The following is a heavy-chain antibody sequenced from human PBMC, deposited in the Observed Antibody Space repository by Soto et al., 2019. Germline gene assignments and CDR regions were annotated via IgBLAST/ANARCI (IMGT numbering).Heavy chain of an antibody. D-gene: IGHD3-10*01. V-gene: IGHV3-33*01. CDR2: IWYDGSNK. J-gene: IGHJ4*02. Sequence: GGSLRLSCAASGFAFSGYAMHWVRQAPGRGLEWVAVIWYDGSNKYYADSVKGRFTISRDNSYNTLYLQMDSLRADDTALYYCARDQTVRYCDYWGQGTLVTVSS. CDR3: ARDQTVRYCDY. CDR1: GFAFSGYA.